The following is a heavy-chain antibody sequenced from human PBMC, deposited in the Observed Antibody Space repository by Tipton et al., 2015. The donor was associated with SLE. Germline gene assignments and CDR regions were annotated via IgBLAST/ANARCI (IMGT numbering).Heavy chain of an antibody. V-gene: IGHV3-30*02. J-gene: IGHJ4*02. Sequence: SLRLSCAASGVIFSTLAMSWVRQPPGKGLEWVAFIRYDGSVEDYADSVKGRFTISRDNSKNTLYLQMNNLRDEDTAAYHCAKVGSGWYGVDYWGQRIMVTVSS. D-gene: IGHD6-19*01. CDR1: GVIFSTLA. CDR2: IRYDGSVE. CDR3: AKVGSGWYGVDY.